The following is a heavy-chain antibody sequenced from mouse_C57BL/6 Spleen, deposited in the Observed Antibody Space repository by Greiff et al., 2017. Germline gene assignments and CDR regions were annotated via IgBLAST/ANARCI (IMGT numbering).Heavy chain of an antibody. V-gene: IGHV6-3*01. CDR3: TGKVLLGYYFDY. Sequence: EVKLVESGGGLVQPGGSMKLSCVASGFTFSNYWMNWVRQSPEKGLEWVAQIRLKSDNYATHYAESVKGRFTISRDDSKSSVYLQMNNLRAEDTGIYYCTGKVLLGYYFDYWGQGTTLTVSS. D-gene: IGHD1-3*01. CDR1: GFTFSNYW. CDR2: IRLKSDNYAT. J-gene: IGHJ2*01.